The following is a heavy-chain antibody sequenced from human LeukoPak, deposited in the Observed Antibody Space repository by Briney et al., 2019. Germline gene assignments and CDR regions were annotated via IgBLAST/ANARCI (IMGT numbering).Heavy chain of an antibody. D-gene: IGHD1/OR15-1a*01. CDR1: GYTFTSYY. Sequence: ASVKVSCKASGYTFTSYYMHWVRQAPGQGLEWMGIINPSGGSTSYAQKFQVRVTITRDTSTSTVYIELSSLRSEDTAVYYCARGDKQTENWFAPWGQGTLVTVSS. CDR2: INPSGGST. J-gene: IGHJ5*02. V-gene: IGHV1-46*01. CDR3: ARGDKQTENWFAP.